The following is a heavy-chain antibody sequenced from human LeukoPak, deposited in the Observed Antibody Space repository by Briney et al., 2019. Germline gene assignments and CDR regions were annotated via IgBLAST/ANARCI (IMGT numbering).Heavy chain of an antibody. J-gene: IGHJ5*02. CDR1: GYTFTVYY. D-gene: IGHD3-22*01. CDR2: INPNSGGK. Sequence: ASVTLSYKASGYTFTVYYMHWVRQAPGQALEWLGWINPNSGGKNYAQKFQGRVTMTRNTSIRNAYEALSTLTSVYTAVYYCARDGGSIITFYNWFDPWGQGTLVTVSS. V-gene: IGHV1-2*02. CDR3: ARDGGSIITFYNWFDP.